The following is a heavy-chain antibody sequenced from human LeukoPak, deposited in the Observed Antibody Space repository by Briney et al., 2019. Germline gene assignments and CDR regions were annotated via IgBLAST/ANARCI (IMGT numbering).Heavy chain of an antibody. D-gene: IGHD2-2*01. CDR1: GGTFSSYA. J-gene: IGHJ4*02. CDR3: ARSVFSTYFDY. Sequence: ASVKVSCKASGGTFSSYAISWVRQAPGQGLERMGGIIPIFGTANYAQKFQGRVTMTRDTSTSTVYMELSSLRSEDTAVYYCARSVFSTYFDYWGQGTLVTVSS. CDR2: IIPIFGTA. V-gene: IGHV1-69*05.